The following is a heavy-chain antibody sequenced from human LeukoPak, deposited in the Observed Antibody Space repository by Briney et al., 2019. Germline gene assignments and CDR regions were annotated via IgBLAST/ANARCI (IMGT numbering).Heavy chain of an antibody. J-gene: IGHJ6*03. CDR3: ARTTVGPYGSQTYYYYYMDV. V-gene: IGHV4-61*02. Sequence: SENLSLTCTVSGASITSGTYYWTWIRQPAGKGLEWIGRVYTSGTSTYNPSLRRRLTISADTSKNQFSLKLSSVTAADTGVYYCARTTVGPYGSQTYYYYYMDVWGRGTTVTVSS. D-gene: IGHD1-26*01. CDR1: GASITSGTYY. CDR2: VYTSGTS.